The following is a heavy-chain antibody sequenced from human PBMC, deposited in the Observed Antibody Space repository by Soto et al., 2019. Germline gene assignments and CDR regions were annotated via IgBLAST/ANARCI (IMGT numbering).Heavy chain of an antibody. J-gene: IGHJ5*02. D-gene: IGHD3-16*01. CDR3: ARLGSERGLINWFDP. Sequence: QVQLVQSGAEVKKPGASVKVSCMASGYTFTGYYMHWVRQAPGQGLEWMGWINPNSGGTNYAQKFQGRVTMTRDTSISTAYMELSRLRSDDTAVYYCARLGSERGLINWFDPWGQGTLVTVSS. CDR1: GYTFTGYY. V-gene: IGHV1-2*02. CDR2: INPNSGGT.